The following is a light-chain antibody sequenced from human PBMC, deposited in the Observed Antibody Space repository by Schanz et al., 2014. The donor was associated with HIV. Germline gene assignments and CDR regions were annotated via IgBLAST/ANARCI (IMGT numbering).Light chain of an antibody. Sequence: QSALTQPPSASGSPGQSVTIPCTGTSSDVGAYNYVSWYQQHPGEAPKLMIYEVSKRPSGVSNRFSGSKSGNTASLAISGLQADDEGDYYCTSYTTNRTVAFGGGTKLTVL. J-gene: IGLJ3*02. CDR1: SSDVGAYNY. CDR2: EVS. CDR3: TSYTTNRTVA. V-gene: IGLV2-14*03.